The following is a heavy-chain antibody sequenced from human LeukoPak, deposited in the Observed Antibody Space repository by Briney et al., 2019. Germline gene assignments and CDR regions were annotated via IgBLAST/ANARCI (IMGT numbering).Heavy chain of an antibody. Sequence: PGGSLRLSCAASGFTFSSYGMPWVRQAPGKGLEWVAFIRCDGSNKYYADSVKGRFTISRDNSKNTLYLQMNSLRAEDTAVYYCAKGMSAMAKSDAFDIWGQGTMVTVSS. CDR2: IRCDGSNK. D-gene: IGHD5-18*01. J-gene: IGHJ3*02. CDR3: AKGMSAMAKSDAFDI. V-gene: IGHV3-30*02. CDR1: GFTFSSYG.